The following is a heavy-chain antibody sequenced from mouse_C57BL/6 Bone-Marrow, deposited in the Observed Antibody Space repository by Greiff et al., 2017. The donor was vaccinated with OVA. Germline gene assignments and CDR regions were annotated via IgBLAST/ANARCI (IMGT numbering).Heavy chain of an antibody. CDR1: GYAFSSYW. CDR2: IYPGDGDT. CDR3: ASYYYGSSYKLTGTDFDY. V-gene: IGHV1-80*01. J-gene: IGHJ2*01. D-gene: IGHD1-1*01. Sequence: VQLQQSGAELVKPGASVKISCEASGYAFSSYWMNWVKQRPGKGLEWIGQIYPGDGDTNYNGKFKGKATLTADKSSSTAYMQLSSLTSEDSAVYFCASYYYGSSYKLTGTDFDYWGQGTTLTVSS.